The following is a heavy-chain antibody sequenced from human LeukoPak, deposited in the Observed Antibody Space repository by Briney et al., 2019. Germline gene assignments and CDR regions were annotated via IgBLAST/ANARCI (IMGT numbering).Heavy chain of an antibody. J-gene: IGHJ4*02. CDR3: AKPIAAAEFDY. CDR1: GFTFSSYE. D-gene: IGHD6-13*01. Sequence: GGSLRLSCAASGFTFSSYEMNWVRQAPGKGLEWVSAISGSGGSTYYADSVKGRFTISRDNSKNTLYLQMSSLRAEDTAVYYCAKPIAAAEFDYWGQGTLVTVSS. CDR2: ISGSGGST. V-gene: IGHV3-23*01.